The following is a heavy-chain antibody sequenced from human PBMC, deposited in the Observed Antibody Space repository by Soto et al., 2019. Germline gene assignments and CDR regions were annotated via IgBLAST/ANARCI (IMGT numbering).Heavy chain of an antibody. D-gene: IGHD6-19*01. Sequence: QLQLQESGSGLVKPSQTLSLTCAVSGGSISSGGYSWSWIRQPPGKGLEWIGYIYHSGSTYYNPCLKSRVTISVDRSKNQFSLKLSSVTAAETAVYYCASAGGLGAVAADYWGQGTLVTVSS. J-gene: IGHJ4*02. CDR3: ASAGGLGAVAADY. CDR2: IYHSGST. CDR1: GGSISSGGYS. V-gene: IGHV4-30-2*01.